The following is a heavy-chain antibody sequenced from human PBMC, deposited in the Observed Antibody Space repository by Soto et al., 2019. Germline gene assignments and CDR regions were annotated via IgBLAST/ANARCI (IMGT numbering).Heavy chain of an antibody. CDR2: ISGTSNYM. CDR1: GFTFSTSD. CDR3: ARDTSSSYNYYYGMDV. D-gene: IGHD2-2*01. Sequence: EVQLVESGGGLVHPGGSLRLSCAASGFTFSTSDMNWVRQAPGKGLEWVSSISGTSNYMYYVDSVKGRFTISRDNAKNSLYLQMNSLRAEDTAVYFCARDTSSSYNYYYGMDVWGQGTTVTVSS. J-gene: IGHJ6*02. V-gene: IGHV3-21*01.